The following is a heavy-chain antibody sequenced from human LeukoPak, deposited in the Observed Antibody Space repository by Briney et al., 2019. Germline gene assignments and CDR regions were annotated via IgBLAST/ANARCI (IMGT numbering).Heavy chain of an antibody. J-gene: IGHJ4*02. CDR1: GYTFTGYY. CDR2: INPNSGGT. V-gene: IGHV1-2*02. Sequence: GASVKVSRKASGYTFTGYYMHWVRQAPGRGLEWMGWINPNSGGTNYAQKFQGRVTMTRDTSISTAYMELSRLRSDDTAVYYCARDGESSSSVSLHYWGQGTLVTVSS. D-gene: IGHD6-6*01. CDR3: ARDGESSSSVSLHY.